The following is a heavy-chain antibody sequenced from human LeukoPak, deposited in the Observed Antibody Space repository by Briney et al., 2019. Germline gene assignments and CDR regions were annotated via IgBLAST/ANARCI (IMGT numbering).Heavy chain of an antibody. CDR2: IYTSGST. CDR1: GGSISSYY. CDR3: ARLGGSYRLGYFDY. D-gene: IGHD1-26*01. V-gene: IGHV4-4*07. Sequence: SETLSPTCTVSGGSISSYYWSWIRQPAGKGLEWIGRIYTSGSTNYNPSLKSRVTMSVDTSKNQFSLKLSSVTAADTAVYYCARLGGSYRLGYFDYWGQGTLVTVSS. J-gene: IGHJ4*02.